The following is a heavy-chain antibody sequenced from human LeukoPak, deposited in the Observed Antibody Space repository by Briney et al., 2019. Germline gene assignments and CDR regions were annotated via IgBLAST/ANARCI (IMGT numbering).Heavy chain of an antibody. D-gene: IGHD2-2*01. Sequence: AGRSLRLSCAASGFTFSSYAMHWVRQAPGKGLEWVAVISYDGSNKYYADSVKGRFTISRDNSKNTLYLQMNSLRAKDTAVYYCANGVPAATGINWFDPWGQGTLVTVSS. CDR1: GFTFSSYA. CDR2: ISYDGSNK. V-gene: IGHV3-30-3*01. J-gene: IGHJ5*02. CDR3: ANGVPAATGINWFDP.